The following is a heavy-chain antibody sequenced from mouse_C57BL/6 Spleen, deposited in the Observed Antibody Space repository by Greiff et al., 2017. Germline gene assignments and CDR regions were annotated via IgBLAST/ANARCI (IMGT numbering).Heavy chain of an antibody. CDR3: ARAPSYWYFDV. CDR1: GFTFSSYA. Sequence: EVQGVESGGGLVKPGGSLKLSCAASGFTFSSYAMSWVRQTPEKRLEWVATISDGGSYTYYPDNVKGRFTISRDNAKNNLYLQMSHLKSEDTAMYYCARAPSYWYFDVWGTGTTVTVSS. CDR2: ISDGGSYT. J-gene: IGHJ1*03. V-gene: IGHV5-4*01.